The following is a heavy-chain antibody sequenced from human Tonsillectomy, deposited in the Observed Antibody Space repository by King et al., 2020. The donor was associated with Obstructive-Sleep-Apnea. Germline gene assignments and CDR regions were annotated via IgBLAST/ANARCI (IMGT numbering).Heavy chain of an antibody. V-gene: IGHV1-18*04. CDR1: GYTFTNYG. Sequence: VQLVESGAEVKKPGASVKVSCKASGYTFTNYGISWVRQAPGQGLEWMGWISVYNGNTNYAQKSQGRVTLTTDTSTSTAYMDLRSLRTDDTAVYYCARLLLSGAVDWYFDLWGRGTLVTVSS. CDR2: ISVYNGNT. D-gene: IGHD3-10*01. J-gene: IGHJ2*01. CDR3: ARLLLSGAVDWYFDL.